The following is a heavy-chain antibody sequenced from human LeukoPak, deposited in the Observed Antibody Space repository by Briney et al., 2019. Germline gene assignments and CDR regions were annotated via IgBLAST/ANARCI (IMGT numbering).Heavy chain of an antibody. CDR3: ARSREDRSGSYYKSSSVFDY. D-gene: IGHD3-10*01. CDR2: IIPIFGTA. CDR1: GGTFSSYA. V-gene: IGHV1-69*01. Sequence: GSSVKVSCKASGGTFSSYAISWVRQAPGQGLEWMGGIIPIFGTANYAQKFQGRVTITADESTSTAYMELSSLRSEDTAVYYCARSREDRSGSYYKSSSVFDYWGQGTLVTVSS. J-gene: IGHJ4*02.